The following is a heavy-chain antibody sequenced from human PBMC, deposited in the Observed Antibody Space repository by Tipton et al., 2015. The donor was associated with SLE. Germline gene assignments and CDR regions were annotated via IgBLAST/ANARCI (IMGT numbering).Heavy chain of an antibody. CDR3: ARDLPLYYDYGNWFDP. Sequence: TLSLTCSVSGGSINNYYWSWIRQPPGKGLEWIGCVYYSGSTNYNPSLNSRVTISVDRSKSQLSLRLTSVTAADTAVYYCARDLPLYYDYGNWFDPWGQGTLVTVSS. CDR1: GGSINNYY. J-gene: IGHJ5*02. D-gene: IGHD3-16*01. CDR2: VYYSGST. V-gene: IGHV4-59*12.